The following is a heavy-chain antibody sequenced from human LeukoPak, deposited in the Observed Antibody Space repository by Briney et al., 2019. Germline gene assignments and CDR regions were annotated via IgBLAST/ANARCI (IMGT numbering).Heavy chain of an antibody. CDR2: ISSSGADT. CDR1: GFTFGSYA. CDR3: AKEKRPRITIFGVIITNWFDP. V-gene: IGHV3-23*01. J-gene: IGHJ5*02. Sequence: PGGSLRLSCAASGFTFGSYAMNWVRQAPGKGLEWVSAISSSGADTDYADSVKGRFTISRDNSNNTLYLHMNSLRAEDTAVYYCAKEKRPRITIFGVIITNWFDPWGQGTLVTVSS. D-gene: IGHD3-3*01.